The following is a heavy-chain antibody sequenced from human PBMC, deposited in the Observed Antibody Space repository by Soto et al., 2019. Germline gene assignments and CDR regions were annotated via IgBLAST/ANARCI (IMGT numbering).Heavy chain of an antibody. D-gene: IGHD3-16*01. J-gene: IGHJ4*02. CDR1: GDSVSRNRAA. CDR2: AYYMHERFN. Sequence: SQTLSLTRALSGDSVSRNRAAWNCTRQSPSSGLEWLGRAYYMHERFNNYPLCVKSQITINPDTSKNQFSFKLNSVTPETTVAYCCARGDEWFDYWGQGTLVTVSS. CDR3: ARGDEWFDY. V-gene: IGHV6-1*01.